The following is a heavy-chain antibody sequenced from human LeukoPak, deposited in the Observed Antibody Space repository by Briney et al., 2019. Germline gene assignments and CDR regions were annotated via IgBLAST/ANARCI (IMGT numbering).Heavy chain of an antibody. V-gene: IGHV3-23*01. J-gene: IGHJ4*02. Sequence: GGSLRLSCAASGFTFSSYAMSWVRQAPGKGLDWVSGISGSGGTTYYADSVKGRFTISRDNSKNTLYLQMNSLRAEDTAVYYCAKNVYSTSSDYWGQGTLVTVSS. D-gene: IGHD6-6*01. CDR3: AKNVYSTSSDY. CDR1: GFTFSSYA. CDR2: ISGSGGTT.